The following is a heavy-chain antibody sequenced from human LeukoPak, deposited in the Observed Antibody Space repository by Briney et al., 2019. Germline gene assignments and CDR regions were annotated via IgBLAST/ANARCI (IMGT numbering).Heavy chain of an antibody. Sequence: PGGSLRLSCAASGFTFSSYAMSWVRQAPGKGLEWVSAISGSGSTIYYADSVEGRFTISRDNAKDSLYLHMDSLRAEDTAVYYCARYYDSSGYYYFDYWGQGTLVTVSS. CDR3: ARYYDSSGYYYFDY. CDR1: GFTFSSYA. V-gene: IGHV3-23*01. D-gene: IGHD3-22*01. J-gene: IGHJ4*02. CDR2: ISGSGSTI.